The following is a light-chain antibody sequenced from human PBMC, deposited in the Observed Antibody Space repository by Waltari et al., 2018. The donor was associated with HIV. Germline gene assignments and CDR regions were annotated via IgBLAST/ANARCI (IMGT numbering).Light chain of an antibody. V-gene: IGLV2-8*01. CDR2: EVS. J-gene: IGLJ2*01. CDR1: SSDVGGYNY. CDR3: SSYAGSNNWVV. Sequence: QSALTQPPSASGSPGQSVTISCTGTSSDVGGYNYVSWYQQHPGKAPKLMIYEVSKRPSGVPYRFSGSKSGNTASLTVSWLQAEDEADYYCSSYAGSNNWVVFGGGTKLTVL.